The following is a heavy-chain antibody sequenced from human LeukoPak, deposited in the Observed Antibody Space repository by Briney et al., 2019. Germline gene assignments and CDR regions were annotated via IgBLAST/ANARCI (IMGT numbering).Heavy chain of an antibody. CDR2: IRYDGIIK. J-gene: IGHJ4*02. Sequence: PGGSLRLSCAASGFGFSSYGIHWVRQAPGKGLEWVAFIRYDGIIKYYVDPVKGRFTISRDNSKNTLYLQMNSLRAEDTAVYYCAKDLYDFWSGPILWEILFDYWGQGTLVTVSS. V-gene: IGHV3-30*02. CDR1: GFGFSSYG. D-gene: IGHD3-3*01. CDR3: AKDLYDFWSGPILWEILFDY.